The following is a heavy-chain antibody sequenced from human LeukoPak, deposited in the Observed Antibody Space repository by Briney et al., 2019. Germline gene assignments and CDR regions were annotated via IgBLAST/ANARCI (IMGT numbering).Heavy chain of an antibody. Sequence: PGGSLRLSCAASGFTFSSYAMSWVRQAPGKGLEWASAISGSGGSTYYADSVKGRFTISRDNSKNTLYLQMNSLRAEDTAVYYCARAGTYDSSGFDAPDIWGQGTMVTVSS. D-gene: IGHD3-22*01. V-gene: IGHV3-23*01. CDR1: GFTFSSYA. CDR3: ARAGTYDSSGFDAPDI. CDR2: ISGSGGST. J-gene: IGHJ3*02.